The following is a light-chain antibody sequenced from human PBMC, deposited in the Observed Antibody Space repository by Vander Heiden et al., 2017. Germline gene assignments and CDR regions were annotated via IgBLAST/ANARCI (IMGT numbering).Light chain of an antibody. CDR3: AAWDDSLNGVI. CDR2: NND. J-gene: IGLJ2*01. V-gene: IGLV1-44*01. Sequence: QSVLTQPPSTSGTPGQRVTISCSGNTSNIGSNTVNWYQQLPGTAPKLLIYNNDQRPSEVPDRFSGSKSGTSASLAISCLQSEDEADYYCAAWDDSLNGVIFGGGTKLTVL. CDR1: TSNIGSNT.